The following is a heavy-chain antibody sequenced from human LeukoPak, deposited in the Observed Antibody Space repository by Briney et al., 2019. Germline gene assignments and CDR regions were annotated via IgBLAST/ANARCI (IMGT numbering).Heavy chain of an antibody. J-gene: IGHJ4*02. CDR1: GFTFRSYA. D-gene: IGHD2-2*01. CDR3: AKLMTPYCSSTSCFIFDS. CDR2: ISGGGDST. Sequence: PGGSLRLSCAASGFTFRSYAMSWVRQAPGKGLEWVSAISGGGDSTYYADSVKGRFTISRDNAKNTLYLQMNSLRAEDTAIYYCAKLMTPYCSSTSCFIFDSWGQGTLVPVSS. V-gene: IGHV3-23*01.